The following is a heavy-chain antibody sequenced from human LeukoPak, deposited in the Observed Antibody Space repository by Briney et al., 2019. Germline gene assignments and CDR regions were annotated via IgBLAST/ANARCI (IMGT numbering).Heavy chain of an antibody. CDR3: ARVPGSYYNFYYYGMDV. CDR1: GFTFSSYE. Sequence: PGGSLRLSCAASGFTFSSYEMNWVRQAPGKGLEWIGEINHSGSTNYNPSLKSRVTISVDTSKNQFSLKLSSVTAADTAVYYCARVPGSYYNFYYYGMDVWGQGTTVTVSS. D-gene: IGHD3-10*01. J-gene: IGHJ6*02. V-gene: IGHV4-34*01. CDR2: INHSGST.